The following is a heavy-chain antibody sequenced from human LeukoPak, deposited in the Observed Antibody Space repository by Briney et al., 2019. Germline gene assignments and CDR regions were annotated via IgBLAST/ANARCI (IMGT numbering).Heavy chain of an antibody. J-gene: IGHJ4*02. D-gene: IGHD3-3*01. V-gene: IGHV1-2*02. CDR2: INPNSGGT. Sequence: AASVKVSCKASGYTFTGYYMHWVRQAPGQGLEWMGWINPNSGGTNYAQKFQGRATMARDTSISTAYMELSRLRSDDTAVYYCARYDFWSGYYRYFDCWGQGTLVTVSS. CDR1: GYTFTGYY. CDR3: ARYDFWSGYYRYFDC.